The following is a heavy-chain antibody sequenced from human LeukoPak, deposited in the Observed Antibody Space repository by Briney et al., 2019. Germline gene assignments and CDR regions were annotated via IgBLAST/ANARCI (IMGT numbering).Heavy chain of an antibody. CDR1: GYTFTSYA. J-gene: IGHJ4*02. CDR3: ARGGYSSSWNYYFDY. Sequence: PQASVKVSCTASGYTFTSYAMHWVRQATGQRLEWMGWINAGNGNTKYSQKFQGRVTITRDTSASTAYMELSSLRSEDTAVYYCARGGYSSSWNYYFDYWGQGTLVIVSS. V-gene: IGHV1-3*01. CDR2: INAGNGNT. D-gene: IGHD6-13*01.